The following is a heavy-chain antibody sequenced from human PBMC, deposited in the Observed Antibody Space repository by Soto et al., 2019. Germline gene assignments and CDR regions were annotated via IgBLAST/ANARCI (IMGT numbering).Heavy chain of an antibody. J-gene: IGHJ3*02. V-gene: IGHV1-69*04. Sequence: GASLKVSCKSSGYPFTSYDISWVRQAPGQGLEWMGRIIPILGIANYAQKFQGRVTITADKSTSTAYMELSSLRSEDTAVYYCARGAVGAASRLGGAFDIWGQGTMVTVSS. CDR1: GYPFTSYD. D-gene: IGHD1-26*01. CDR3: ARGAVGAASRLGGAFDI. CDR2: IIPILGIA.